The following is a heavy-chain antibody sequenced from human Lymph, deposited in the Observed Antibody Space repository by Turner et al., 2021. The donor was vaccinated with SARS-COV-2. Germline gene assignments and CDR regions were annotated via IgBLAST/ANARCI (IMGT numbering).Heavy chain of an antibody. J-gene: IGHJ6*02. Sequence: EAHLVESGRGFVPPGGSLRLSCAAAGITVSRNYMGWVRQAPGKGLEWVSVNYSGGSSYSADSGKGRFTNSRNNSKNTLELQMNGLRTEDTAVYYWARDLDTAGGMDVWGQGTTVTVSS. CDR1: GITVSRNY. V-gene: IGHV3-53*04. CDR2: NYSGGSS. D-gene: IGHD5-18*01. CDR3: ARDLDTAGGMDV.